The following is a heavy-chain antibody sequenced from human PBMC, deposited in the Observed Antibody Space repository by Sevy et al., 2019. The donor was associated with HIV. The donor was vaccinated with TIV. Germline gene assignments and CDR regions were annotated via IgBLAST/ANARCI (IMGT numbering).Heavy chain of an antibody. Sequence: GGSLRLSCAASGFTFSSYGMHWVRQAPGKGLEWVALIWYDGSSKYYADSVKGRFTISGDNSKNTLYLQMNSLRAEDTAVYYCASGAYYYASRTENFDYWGQGTLVTVSS. J-gene: IGHJ4*02. V-gene: IGHV3-33*01. CDR1: GFTFSSYG. CDR2: IWYDGSSK. D-gene: IGHD3-10*01. CDR3: ASGAYYYASRTENFDY.